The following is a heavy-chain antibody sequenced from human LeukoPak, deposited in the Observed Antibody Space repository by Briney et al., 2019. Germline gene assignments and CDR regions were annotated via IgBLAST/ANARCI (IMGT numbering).Heavy chain of an antibody. CDR3: ATDRSLSCFDY. V-gene: IGHV3-33*01. J-gene: IGHJ4*02. CDR2: IYYDGRDK. Sequence: GTSLRLSRAASGLTFKNYGMHWVRQAPGKGLEWVSIIYYDGRDKYYADSVKGRFTVSRDNSKNTLYLQMNSLRDEDTAVYYCATDRSLSCFDYWGQGTLVTVSS. CDR1: GLTFKNYG.